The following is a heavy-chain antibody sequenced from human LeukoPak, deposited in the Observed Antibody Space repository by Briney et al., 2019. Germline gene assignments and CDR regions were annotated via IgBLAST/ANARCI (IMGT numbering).Heavy chain of an antibody. Sequence: ASVKVSCKASGYTFTGYYMHWVRQAPGQGLEWMGWMNPNSGNTGYAQKFQGRVTMTRNTSISTAYMELSSLRSEDTAVYYCARGITTENFDYWGQGTLVTVSS. CDR1: GYTFTGYY. CDR3: ARGITTENFDY. CDR2: MNPNSGNT. J-gene: IGHJ4*02. D-gene: IGHD3-22*01. V-gene: IGHV1-8*02.